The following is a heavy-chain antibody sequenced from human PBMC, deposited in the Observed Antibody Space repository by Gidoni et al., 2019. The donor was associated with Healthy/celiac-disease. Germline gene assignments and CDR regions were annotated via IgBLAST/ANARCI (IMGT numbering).Heavy chain of an antibody. J-gene: IGHJ4*02. CDR2: ISYDGSNK. D-gene: IGHD3-10*01. CDR3: ARVVYYGSGSYYKTPYFDY. Sequence: QVQLVESGGGVVQPGRSLRLSCAASGFTFSSYAMHWVRQAPGTGLEWVAVISYDGSNKYYADSVKGRFTISRDNSKNTLYLQMNSLRAEDTAVYYCARVVYYGSGSYYKTPYFDYWGQGTLVTVSS. V-gene: IGHV3-30-3*01. CDR1: GFTFSSYA.